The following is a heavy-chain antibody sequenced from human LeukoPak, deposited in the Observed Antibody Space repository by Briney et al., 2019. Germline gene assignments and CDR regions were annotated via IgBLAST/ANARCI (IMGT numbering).Heavy chain of an antibody. CDR2: IYYSGST. J-gene: IGHJ4*02. D-gene: IGHD6-13*01. V-gene: IGHV4-59*01. CDR1: GGSISSYY. Sequence: PSETLSLTCTVSGGSISSYYRSWIRKPPGKGQEWIGYIYYSGSTNYHPSHKGRVTISVDMHKNQFSLKLSSVTAADTAVYYCARGSSSWSFDYWGQGTLVTVSS. CDR3: ARGSSSWSFDY.